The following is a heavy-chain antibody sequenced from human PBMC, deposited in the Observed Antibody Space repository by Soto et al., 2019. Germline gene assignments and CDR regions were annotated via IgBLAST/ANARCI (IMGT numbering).Heavy chain of an antibody. CDR2: ISSSSSTI. D-gene: IGHD3-9*01. CDR1: GFTFSSYS. Sequence: EVQLVESGGGLVQPGGSLRLSCAASGFTFSSYSMNWVRQAPGKGLEWVSYISSSSSTIYYTDSVKGRFTISRDNAKNSLYLLMNSLRDEDTAVYYCARDLYDILTGRRVDYWGQGTLVTVSS. V-gene: IGHV3-48*02. CDR3: ARDLYDILTGRRVDY. J-gene: IGHJ4*02.